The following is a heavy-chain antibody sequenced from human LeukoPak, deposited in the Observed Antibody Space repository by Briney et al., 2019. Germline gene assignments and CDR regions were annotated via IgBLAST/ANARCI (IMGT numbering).Heavy chain of an antibody. Sequence: KSSETLSLTCTVSGGSISSYYWSWIRQPPGKGLEWIGYIYYSGSTYYNPSLKSRVTISVDTSKNQFSLKLSSVTAADTAVYYCARAVAAAVIDYWGQGTLVTVSS. CDR3: ARAVAAAVIDY. V-gene: IGHV4-59*08. CDR1: GGSISSYY. D-gene: IGHD6-13*01. J-gene: IGHJ4*02. CDR2: IYYSGST.